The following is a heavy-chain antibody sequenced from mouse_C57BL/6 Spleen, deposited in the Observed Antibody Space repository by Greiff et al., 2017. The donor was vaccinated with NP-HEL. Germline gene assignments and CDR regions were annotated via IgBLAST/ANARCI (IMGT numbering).Heavy chain of an antibody. Sequence: QVQLKESGAELVKPGASVKISCKASGYAFSSYWMNWVKQRPGKGLEWIGQIYPGDGDTNYNGKFKGKATLTADKSSSTAYMQLSSLTSEDSAVYFCAREGSTAIDYWGQGTTLTVSS. D-gene: IGHD2-1*01. J-gene: IGHJ2*01. CDR2: IYPGDGDT. V-gene: IGHV1-80*01. CDR3: AREGSTAIDY. CDR1: GYAFSSYW.